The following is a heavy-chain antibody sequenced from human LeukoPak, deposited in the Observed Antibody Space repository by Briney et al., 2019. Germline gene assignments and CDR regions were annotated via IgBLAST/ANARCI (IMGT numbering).Heavy chain of an antibody. CDR1: GFTFSDYY. CDR2: ISSSGSTI. D-gene: IGHD6-13*01. Sequence: SGGSLRLSCAASGFTFSDYYMSWIRQAPGKGLEWVSYISSSGSTIYYADSVKGRFTISRDNAKNSLYLQVNSLRAEDTAVYYCARGGSSWYSPRYYYYYMDVWGKGTTVTVSS. J-gene: IGHJ6*03. CDR3: ARGGSSWYSPRYYYYYMDV. V-gene: IGHV3-11*04.